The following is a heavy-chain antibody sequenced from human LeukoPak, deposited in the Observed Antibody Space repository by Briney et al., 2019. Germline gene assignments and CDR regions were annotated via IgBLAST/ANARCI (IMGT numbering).Heavy chain of an antibody. V-gene: IGHV4-30-4*01. CDR2: IYYSGST. D-gene: IGHD3-16*02. CDR1: SGSISSGDYY. J-gene: IGHJ4*02. CDR3: ARVSTFGGVIVSFDY. Sequence: PSETLSLTCTVSSGSISSGDYYWSWIRQPPGKGLEWIGYIYYSGSTYYNPSLKSRITISVDTSKNQFSLKLSSVTAADTAVYYCARVSTFGGVIVSFDYWGQGTLVTVSS.